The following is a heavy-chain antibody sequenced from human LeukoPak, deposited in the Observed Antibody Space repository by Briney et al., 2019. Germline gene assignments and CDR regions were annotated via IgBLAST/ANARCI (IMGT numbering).Heavy chain of an antibody. Sequence: SETLSLTCAVSGGSISSTNWWSWVRQPPGKGLEWIGEIYHSGSTNYNPSLKSRVTTSADKSKNQFSLKLTYVTAADTAVYYCARDRMGVRAFDYWGQGTLVTVSS. J-gene: IGHJ4*02. V-gene: IGHV4-4*02. CDR3: ARDRMGVRAFDY. D-gene: IGHD3-10*01. CDR1: GGSISSTNW. CDR2: IYHSGST.